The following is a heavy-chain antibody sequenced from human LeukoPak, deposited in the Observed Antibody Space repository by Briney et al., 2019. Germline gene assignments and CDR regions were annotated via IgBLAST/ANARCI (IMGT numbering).Heavy chain of an antibody. CDR1: GGSISSSSYY. J-gene: IGHJ2*01. D-gene: IGHD1-1*01. V-gene: IGHV4-39*07. CDR3: ARTIPSTGSWYFDL. Sequence: PSETLSLTCTVSGGSISSSSYYWGWIRQPPGKGLEWIGSIYYSGSTYYNPSLKSRVTISIDTSKNQFSLRLSSVTAVDTAVYYCARTIPSTGSWYFDLWGRGTLVTVSS. CDR2: IYYSGST.